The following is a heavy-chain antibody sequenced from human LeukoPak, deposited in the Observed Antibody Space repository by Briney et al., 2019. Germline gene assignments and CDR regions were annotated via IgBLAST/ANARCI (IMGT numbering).Heavy chain of an antibody. CDR2: IYYSGST. J-gene: IGHJ4*02. V-gene: IGHV4-30-4*07. Sequence: SQTLSLTCAVSGGSISSGGYSWSWIRQPPGKGLEWIGYIYYSGSTNYNPSLKSRVTISVDTSKNQFSLKLSSVTAADTAVYYCAGSAVVWRGVLRGYSCSDGSFDYWGQGTLVTGSS. D-gene: IGHD5-12*01. CDR3: AGSAVVWRGVLRGYSCSDGSFDY. CDR1: GGSISSGGYS.